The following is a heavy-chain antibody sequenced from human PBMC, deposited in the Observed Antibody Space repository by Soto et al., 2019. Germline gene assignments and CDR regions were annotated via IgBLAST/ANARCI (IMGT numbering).Heavy chain of an antibody. Sequence: GGSLRLSCAASGFTFSSYGMHWVRQAPGKGLEWVAVISYEGSNKYYADSVKGRFTISRDNSKNTLYLQMNSLRAEDTAVYYCAKDLMDYDFWSGYYSDYYYYYGMDVWGQGTTVTVSS. CDR1: GFTFSSYG. J-gene: IGHJ6*02. CDR3: AKDLMDYDFWSGYYSDYYYYYGMDV. D-gene: IGHD3-3*01. CDR2: ISYEGSNK. V-gene: IGHV3-30*18.